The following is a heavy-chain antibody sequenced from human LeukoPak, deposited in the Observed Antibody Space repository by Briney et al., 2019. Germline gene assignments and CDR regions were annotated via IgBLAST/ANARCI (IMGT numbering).Heavy chain of an antibody. CDR1: GFTFSSYW. Sequence: GGSLRLSCAASGFTFSSYWMHWVRQAPGKGLMWVSRINSDGSSTYYADSVKGRFTISRDNSKNTLYLKMNSLRAEDTAVYYCARRSGIAVAGAFDYWGQGTLVSVSS. V-gene: IGHV3-74*01. J-gene: IGHJ4*02. CDR2: INSDGSST. CDR3: ARRSGIAVAGAFDY. D-gene: IGHD6-19*01.